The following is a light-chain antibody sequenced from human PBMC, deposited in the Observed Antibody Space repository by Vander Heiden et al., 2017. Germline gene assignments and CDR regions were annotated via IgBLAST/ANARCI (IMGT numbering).Light chain of an antibody. CDR1: QDIGQS. J-gene: IGKJ3*01. Sequence: IPLPQSPRSLSASLGDRVTITCQASQDIGQSLNWYHQTPGKVPKLVRYDVSHSGTGVPSRFSGGGSGTDFTRTISSLQPEDIGTYYCQHYDRLPHLFTFGHGTKV. CDR2: DVS. V-gene: IGKV1-33*01. CDR3: QHYDRLPHLFT.